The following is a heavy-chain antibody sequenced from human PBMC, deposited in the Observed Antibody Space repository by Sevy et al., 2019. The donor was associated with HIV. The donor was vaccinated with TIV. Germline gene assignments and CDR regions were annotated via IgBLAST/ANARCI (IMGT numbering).Heavy chain of an antibody. Sequence: GGSLRLSCAASGFTFDDYAMHWVRQAPGKGLEWVSGISWNSGSIGYADSVKGRFTISRDNAKNSLYLQMNSLRAEDTALYYCAKHIYSSSASDAFDIWGQGTMVTVSS. V-gene: IGHV3-9*01. CDR2: ISWNSGSI. J-gene: IGHJ3*02. D-gene: IGHD6-6*01. CDR1: GFTFDDYA. CDR3: AKHIYSSSASDAFDI.